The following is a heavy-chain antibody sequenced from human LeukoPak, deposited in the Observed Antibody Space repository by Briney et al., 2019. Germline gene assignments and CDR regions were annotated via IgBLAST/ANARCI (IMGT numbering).Heavy chain of an antibody. V-gene: IGHV4-59*08. J-gene: IGHJ6*02. D-gene: IGHD3-3*01. CDR1: GGSISSYY. CDR3: ARFNVNTIFGGTLYYYYGMDV. Sequence: SETLSLTCTVSGGSISSYYWSWIRQPPGKGLEWIGYIYYSGSTNYTPSLKSRVTTSVDTSKNQFSLKLSSVTAADTAVYYCARFNVNTIFGGTLYYYYGMDVWGQGTTVTVSS. CDR2: IYYSGST.